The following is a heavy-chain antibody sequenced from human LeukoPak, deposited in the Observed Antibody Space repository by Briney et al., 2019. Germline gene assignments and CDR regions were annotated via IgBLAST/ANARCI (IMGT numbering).Heavy chain of an antibody. CDR2: ISYDGSNK. J-gene: IGHJ5*02. D-gene: IGHD3-3*01. Sequence: PGGSLRLSCAASGFTFSSYGMHWVRQAPGKGLEWVAVISYDGSNKYYADSVKGRFTISRDNSKNTLYLQMNSLRAEDTAVYYCAKDTPTRFGGNIDPWGQGTLVTVSS. V-gene: IGHV3-30*18. CDR1: GFTFSSYG. CDR3: AKDTPTRFGGNIDP.